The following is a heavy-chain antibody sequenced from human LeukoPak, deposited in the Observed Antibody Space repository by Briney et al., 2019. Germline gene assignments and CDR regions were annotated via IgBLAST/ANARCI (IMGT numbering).Heavy chain of an antibody. CDR1: GFTFSSYS. J-gene: IGHJ4*02. CDR2: ISSSSSTT. Sequence: GGSLRLSCAASGFTFSSYSMNWVRQAPGKGLEGVSYISSSSSTTYYADAVKGRFTISRDNAKNSLYLQMNSLRDEDTAVYYCARVATSRYDILTGYYTGARTLDYWGQGTLVTVSS. V-gene: IGHV3-48*02. D-gene: IGHD3-9*01. CDR3: ARVATSRYDILTGYYTGARTLDY.